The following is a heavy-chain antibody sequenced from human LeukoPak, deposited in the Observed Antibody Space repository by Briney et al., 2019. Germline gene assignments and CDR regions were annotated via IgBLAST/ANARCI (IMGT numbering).Heavy chain of an antibody. D-gene: IGHD4-17*01. CDR2: ISNSGDRT. CDR1: GFTLSRLG. J-gene: IGHJ4*02. V-gene: IGHV3-23*01. Sequence: GGSLRLSCAVSGFTLSRLGMSWVRQAPGKGLEWVSAISNSGDRTHYADSVKGRFTISRDNSKNTLYSQMNSLGAEDTAVYYCVYGDYDYWGQGTLVTVS. CDR3: VYGDYDY.